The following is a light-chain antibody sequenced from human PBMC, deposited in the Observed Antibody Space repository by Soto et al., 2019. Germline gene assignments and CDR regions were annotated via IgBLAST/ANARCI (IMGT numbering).Light chain of an antibody. J-gene: IGLJ2*01. CDR2: DVS. Sequence: QSALTQPASVSGSPGQSITISCTGTSSDVGGYNYVSWYQQHPGKAPKLMIFDVSNRPSGVSNRFSGSKSGNTASLTISGLQAEDEADYYCSSYTSSSICTLFGGGTKLTVL. CDR1: SSDVGGYNY. CDR3: SSYTSSSICTL. V-gene: IGLV2-14*01.